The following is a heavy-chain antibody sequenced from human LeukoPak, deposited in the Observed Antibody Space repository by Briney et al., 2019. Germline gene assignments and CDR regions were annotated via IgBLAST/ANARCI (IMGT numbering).Heavy chain of an antibody. V-gene: IGHV3-21*01. J-gene: IGHJ6*01. CDR1: GFTFSSYS. Sequence: GGSLRLSCAASGFTFSSYSMNWARQAPGKGLEWVSSISSSSSYTYYADSVKGRFTISRDNAKNSLYLQMNSLRAEDTAVYYCARDRNYGSGSYSLYYYYGMDVWGKGPRSPSPQ. D-gene: IGHD3-10*01. CDR2: ISSSSSYT. CDR3: ARDRNYGSGSYSLYYYYGMDV.